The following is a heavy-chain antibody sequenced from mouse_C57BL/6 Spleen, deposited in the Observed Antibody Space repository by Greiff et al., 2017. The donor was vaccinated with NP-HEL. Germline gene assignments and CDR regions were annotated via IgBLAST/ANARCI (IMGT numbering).Heavy chain of an antibody. CDR1: GFTFSSYA. D-gene: IGHD3-3*01. J-gene: IGHJ2*01. V-gene: IGHV5-4*01. Sequence: EVQGVESGGGLVKPGGSLKLSCAASGFTFSSYAMSWVRQTPEKRLEWVATISDGGSYTYYPDNVKGRFTISRDNAKNNLYLQMSHLKSEDTAMYYGARLGLSSPDYFDYWGQGTTLTVSS. CDR3: ARLGLSSPDYFDY. CDR2: ISDGGSYT.